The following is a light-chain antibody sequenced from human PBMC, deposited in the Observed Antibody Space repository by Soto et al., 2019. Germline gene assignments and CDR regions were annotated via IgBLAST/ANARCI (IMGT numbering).Light chain of an antibody. J-gene: IGLJ2*01. CDR3: QTWGTGIQV. V-gene: IGLV4-69*01. CDR1: SGHSSYA. CDR2: LNSDGSH. Sequence: QPVLTQSPSASASLGASVKLTCTLSSGHSSYAIAWHQQQPEKGPRYLMKLNSDGSHSKGDRIPDRFSGSSSGAERYLTIASLQSEDEADYYCQTWGTGIQVFGGGTKLTV.